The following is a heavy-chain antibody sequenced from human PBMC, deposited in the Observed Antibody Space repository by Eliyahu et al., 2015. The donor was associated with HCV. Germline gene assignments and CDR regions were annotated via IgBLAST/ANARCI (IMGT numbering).Heavy chain of an antibody. Sequence: QVQLVESGGGVVQPGRSLRLSCAASGFTFSSYGMHWVRQAPGKGLEWVAVISYDGSNKYYADSVKGRFTISRDNSKNTLYLQMNSLRAEDTAVYYCAKDLKEYSSSSVLSYWGQGTLVTVSS. CDR2: ISYDGSNK. CDR3: AKDLKEYSSSSVLSY. D-gene: IGHD6-6*01. CDR1: GFTFSSYG. V-gene: IGHV3-30*18. J-gene: IGHJ4*02.